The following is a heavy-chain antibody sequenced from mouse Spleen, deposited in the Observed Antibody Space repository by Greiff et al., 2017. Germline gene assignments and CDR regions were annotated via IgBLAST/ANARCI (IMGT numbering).Heavy chain of an antibody. Sequence: QVQLQQSGAELVRPGTSVKVSCKASGYAFTNYLIEWVKQRPGQGLEWIGVINPGSGGTNYNEKFKGKATLTADKSSSTAYMQLSSLTSEDSAVYFCATFITTVFDYWGQGTTLTVSS. CDR3: ATFITTVFDY. D-gene: IGHD1-1*01. J-gene: IGHJ2*01. V-gene: IGHV1-54*01. CDR2: INPGSGGT. CDR1: GYAFTNYL.